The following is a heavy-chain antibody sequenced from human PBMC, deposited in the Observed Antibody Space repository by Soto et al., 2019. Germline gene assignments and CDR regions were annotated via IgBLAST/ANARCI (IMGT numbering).Heavy chain of an antibody. CDR3: ARARLRLVDY. J-gene: IGHJ4*02. Sequence: PSETLSLTCTVSGGSISSGGYYWSWIRQHPGKGLEWIGYIYYSGSTYYNPSLKSRVTISVDTSKNQFSLKLSSVTAADTAVYYCARARLRLVDYWGQGTLVTVSS. D-gene: IGHD5-12*01. CDR2: IYYSGST. CDR1: GGSISSGGYY. V-gene: IGHV4-31*03.